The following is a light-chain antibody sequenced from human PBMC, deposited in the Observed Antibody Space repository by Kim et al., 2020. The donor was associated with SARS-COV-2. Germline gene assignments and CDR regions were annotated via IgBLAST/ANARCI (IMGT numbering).Light chain of an antibody. CDR2: SES. J-gene: IGKJ2*01. Sequence: SPAERVTPPCRGSRSISSNLAWYQQRPGQAPRLLIYSESTRATGIPARFSGSGSGTEFTLTISSLKSEDFAVYHCQQYNRWTPVFTFGQGTKLEI. V-gene: IGKV3-15*01. CDR1: RSISSN. CDR3: QQYNRWTPVFT.